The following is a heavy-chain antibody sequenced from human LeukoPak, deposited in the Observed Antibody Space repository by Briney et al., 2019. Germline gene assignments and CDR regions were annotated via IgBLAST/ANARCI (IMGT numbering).Heavy chain of an antibody. CDR3: ARVKSYYFDY. J-gene: IGHJ4*02. CDR1: GGSISSGDYY. CDR2: IYYSGST. Sequence: SETLSLTCSVSGGSISSGDYYWSWIRQPPGKGLEWIGYIYYSGSTYYNPSLKSRVTISVDASKNQCSLKLSSVTAADTAVYYCARVKSYYFDYWGQGTLVTVSS. V-gene: IGHV4-30-4*02. D-gene: IGHD4-23*01.